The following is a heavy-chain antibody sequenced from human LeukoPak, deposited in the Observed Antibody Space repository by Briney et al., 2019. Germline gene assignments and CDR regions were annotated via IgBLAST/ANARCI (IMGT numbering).Heavy chain of an antibody. D-gene: IGHD6-19*01. Sequence: GGSLRLSCEASGFSFSAAWMTWVRQAPGKGLEWVGRSRNKAKSYTTEYAASVKGRFTISRDESKNSLYLQMNSLKTEDTAVFYCVRVGSVAGSDYLDYWGQGTLVTVSS. V-gene: IGHV3-72*01. J-gene: IGHJ4*02. CDR2: SRNKAKSYTT. CDR3: VRVGSVAGSDYLDY. CDR1: GFSFSAAW.